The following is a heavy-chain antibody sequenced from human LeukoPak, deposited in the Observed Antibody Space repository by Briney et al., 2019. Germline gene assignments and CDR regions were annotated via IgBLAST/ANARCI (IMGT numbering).Heavy chain of an antibody. CDR1: GYTFTSYG. Sequence: GSVKVSCKASGYTFTSYGISWVRQAPGQGLEWMGWISAYNGNTNYAQKLQGRVTMTTDTSTSTAYMELRSLRSDDTAVYYCARDCSSTSWYCYWGQGTLVTVSS. V-gene: IGHV1-18*01. CDR3: ARDCSSTSWYCY. J-gene: IGHJ4*02. D-gene: IGHD2-2*01. CDR2: ISAYNGNT.